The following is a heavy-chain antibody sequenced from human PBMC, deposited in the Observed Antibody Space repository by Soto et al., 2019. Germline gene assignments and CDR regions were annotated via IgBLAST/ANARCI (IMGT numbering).Heavy chain of an antibody. Sequence: ASVKVSCKASGYTFTGYYMHWVRQAPGQGLEWMGWINPNSGGTNYAQKFQGWVTMTRDTSISTAYMELSRLRSDDTAVYYCARDNSGGSGYDPYGELVDHYYYGMDVWGQGTTVTVSS. J-gene: IGHJ6*02. V-gene: IGHV1-2*04. CDR2: INPNSGGT. CDR1: GYTFTGYY. D-gene: IGHD5-12*01. CDR3: ARDNSGGSGYDPYGELVDHYYYGMDV.